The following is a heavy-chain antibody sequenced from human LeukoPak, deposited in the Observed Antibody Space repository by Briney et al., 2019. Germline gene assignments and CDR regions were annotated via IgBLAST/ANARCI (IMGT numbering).Heavy chain of an antibody. D-gene: IGHD3-22*01. J-gene: IGHJ5*02. CDR3: AKGSSGYFADL. V-gene: IGHV3-23*01. Sequence: GGPLGLSCAAPGFPFSGFAMSWVPQAPGKGLEGVSAISNDGGGTQYADFVEGRFTISRDNSKNTLFLQMSSLRAEDTALYYCAKGSSGYFADLWGQGTLVTVSS. CDR1: GFPFSGFA. CDR2: ISNDGGGT.